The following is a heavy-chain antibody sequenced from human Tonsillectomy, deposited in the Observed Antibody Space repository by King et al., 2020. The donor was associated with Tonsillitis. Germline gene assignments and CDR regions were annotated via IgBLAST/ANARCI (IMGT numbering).Heavy chain of an antibody. CDR3: ASESIALTGGIDY. J-gene: IGHJ4*02. CDR2: IYSSGST. Sequence: QLQESGPGLVKPSETLSLTCTVSGGSITYYYWTWIRPPAGKGLEWIGRIYSSGSTNYNPSLKSRVTMSLDTSKNQFSLKLTSVTAADTAMYYCASESIALTGGIDYWGQGTLVTVSS. D-gene: IGHD3-9*01. V-gene: IGHV4-4*07. CDR1: GGSITYYY.